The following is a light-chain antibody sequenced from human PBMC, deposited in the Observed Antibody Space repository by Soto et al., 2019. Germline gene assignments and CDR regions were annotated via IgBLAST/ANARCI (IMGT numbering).Light chain of an antibody. CDR2: AAS. CDR1: QSVSNW. CDR3: QHYNSYSEA. Sequence: DIQMTHSPCSLSASVVDRFTITCLASQSVSNWLAWYQQKPGKAPKLLIYAASNLQRGVPSRFSGSGSGTEFTLTISSLQPDDFATYYCQHYNSYSEAFGQGTKVDIK. J-gene: IGKJ1*01. V-gene: IGKV1-5*01.